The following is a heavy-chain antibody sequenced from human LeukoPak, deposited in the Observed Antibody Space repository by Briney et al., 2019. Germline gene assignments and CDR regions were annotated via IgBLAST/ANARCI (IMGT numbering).Heavy chain of an antibody. CDR1: GGSFSGYY. V-gene: IGHV4-34*01. J-gene: IGHJ4*02. Sequence: PSETLSLTCAVYGGSFSGYYWSWIRQPPGKGLEWIGEINHSGSTNYNPSLKSRVTISVDTSKNQFSLKLSSVTAADTAVYYCARRFYDYVWGSYRYSFDYWGQGTLVTVSS. D-gene: IGHD3-16*02. CDR2: INHSGST. CDR3: ARRFYDYVWGSYRYSFDY.